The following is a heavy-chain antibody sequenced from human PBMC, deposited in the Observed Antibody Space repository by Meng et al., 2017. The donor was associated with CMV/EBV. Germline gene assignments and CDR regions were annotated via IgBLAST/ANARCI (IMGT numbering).Heavy chain of an antibody. Sequence: REGGPRRVWPRASLSPACTLPCNSVTSGNNYWSSVSHTSAKGLGWVGYRHSGGSTGYHPSHESQLIISIDKSRSQFYLQLTSVPAADTAVYYCVTKFPNTNAYHAVFVFWCQGTLVTVSS. J-gene: IGHJ4*02. V-gene: IGHV4-30-4*08. CDR1: CNSVTSGNNY. D-gene: IGHD2-8*01. CDR3: VTKFPNTNAYHAVFVF. CDR2: RHSGGST.